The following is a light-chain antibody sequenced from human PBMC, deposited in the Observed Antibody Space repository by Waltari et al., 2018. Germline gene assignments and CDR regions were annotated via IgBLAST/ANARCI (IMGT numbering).Light chain of an antibody. J-gene: IGLJ1*01. Sequence: QSALTQPPSASGSPGQSVTISCTGTSSDVGGHNFVSWYQQHPGKAPKVIIYEVTKRPSGVPDRFSGSKSGNTASLTVSGLQTEGEADYYCCSYAGSDTPYVFGTGTTVTVL. CDR3: CSYAGSDTPYV. CDR2: EVT. CDR1: SSDVGGHNF. V-gene: IGLV2-8*01.